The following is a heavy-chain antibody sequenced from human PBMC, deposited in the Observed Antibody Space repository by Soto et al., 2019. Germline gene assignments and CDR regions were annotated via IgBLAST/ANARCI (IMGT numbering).Heavy chain of an antibody. CDR1: QFTFSRYG. CDR2: IYSGGST. D-gene: IGHD3-22*01. V-gene: IGHV3-NL1*01. J-gene: IGHJ4*02. CDR3: ASAKYYYDSSGYYWYDY. Sequence: GGSLRLSCAASQFTFSRYGMHWVRQAPGKGLEWVSVIYSGGSTYYADSVKGRFTISRDNSKNTLYLQMNSLRAEDTAVYYCASAKYYYDSSGYYWYDYWGQGTLVTVYS.